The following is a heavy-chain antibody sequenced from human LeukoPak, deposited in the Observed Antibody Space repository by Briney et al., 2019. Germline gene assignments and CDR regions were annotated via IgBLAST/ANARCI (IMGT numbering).Heavy chain of an antibody. V-gene: IGHV5-51*01. Sequence: GESLKISCKGSGYSFTSYWIGWVRQMPGKGLECMGIIYPGDSDTKYNTSFQGQVTISADKSITTAYLQWSSLKASDSAIYYCARLIGGPARPGFDYWGQGTLVTVSS. CDR3: ARLIGGPARPGFDY. J-gene: IGHJ4*02. CDR1: GYSFTSYW. CDR2: IYPGDSDT. D-gene: IGHD6-6*01.